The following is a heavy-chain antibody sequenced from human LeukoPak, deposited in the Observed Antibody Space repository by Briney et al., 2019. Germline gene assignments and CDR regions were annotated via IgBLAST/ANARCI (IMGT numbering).Heavy chain of an antibody. V-gene: IGHV3-23*01. J-gene: IGHJ3*02. Sequence: GGSLRLSCAASGFTFSSYAMTWVRQGPGKGLEWVADISGVGGSTFYADSVRGRFTISRDNSKNTLYLQMHSLRAEDAAVYYCVVYGGSDTNAFDIWGQGTMVTVSS. CDR3: VVYGGSDTNAFDI. D-gene: IGHD5-12*01. CDR1: GFTFSSYA. CDR2: ISGVGGST.